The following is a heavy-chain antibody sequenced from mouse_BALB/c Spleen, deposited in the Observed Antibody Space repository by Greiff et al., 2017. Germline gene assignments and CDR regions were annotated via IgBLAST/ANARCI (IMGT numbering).Heavy chain of an antibody. Sequence: QVQLKESGAELMKPGASVKISCKATGYTFSSYWIEWVKQRPGHGLEWIGEILPGSGSTNYNEKFKGKATFTADISSNTAYMQLSSLTSEDSAVYYCARGDGYDGALDYWGQGTTLTVSS. D-gene: IGHD2-2*01. V-gene: IGHV1-9*01. CDR3: ARGDGYDGALDY. CDR2: ILPGSGST. J-gene: IGHJ2*01. CDR1: GYTFSSYW.